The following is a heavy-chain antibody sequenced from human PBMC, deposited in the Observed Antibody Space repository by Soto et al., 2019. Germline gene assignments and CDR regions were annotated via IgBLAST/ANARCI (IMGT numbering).Heavy chain of an antibody. J-gene: IGHJ3*02. D-gene: IGHD5-18*01. V-gene: IGHV3-7*01. CDR2: IKQDGTEK. Sequence: GGSLRLSGADSGFTFSRYWMNWVRQAPGKGLEWVANIKQDGTEKNYVDSVKGRFTISRDNARKSLYLQMDSLRAEDTAVYFCARGDTPMITGMDSFDIWGQGTMVTVSS. CDR1: GFTFSRYW. CDR3: ARGDTPMITGMDSFDI.